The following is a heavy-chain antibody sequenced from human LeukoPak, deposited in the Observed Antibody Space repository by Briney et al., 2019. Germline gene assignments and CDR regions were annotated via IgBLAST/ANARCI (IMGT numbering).Heavy chain of an antibody. D-gene: IGHD7-27*01. CDR1: GYTFTTHD. V-gene: IGHV1-8*01. J-gene: IGHJ4*02. CDR3: VRTPPNWGFDY. CDR2: MSPNSGDT. Sequence: ASVKVSCKASGYTFTTHDINWVRQATGQGLEWLGWMSPNSGDTGYAQRFQGRVTMTSDSSISTAYMELSSLRSEDTAIYYCVRTPPNWGFDYWGQGTLVTVSS.